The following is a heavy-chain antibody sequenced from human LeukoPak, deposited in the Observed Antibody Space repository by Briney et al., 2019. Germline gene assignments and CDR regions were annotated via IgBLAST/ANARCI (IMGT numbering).Heavy chain of an antibody. V-gene: IGHV3-48*04. Sequence: PGGSLRLSCAASGFTFSGYSMNWVRQAPGKGLEWVSYISSNSVTIDYADSVKGRFTISRDNAKDSLYLQLNSLRAEDTAVYYCARDIPYGLSYFDYWGQGTLVTVSS. CDR3: ARDIPYGLSYFDY. CDR1: GFTFSGYS. CDR2: ISSNSVTI. D-gene: IGHD2-2*02. J-gene: IGHJ4*02.